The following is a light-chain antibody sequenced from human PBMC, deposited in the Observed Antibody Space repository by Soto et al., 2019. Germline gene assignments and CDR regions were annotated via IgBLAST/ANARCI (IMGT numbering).Light chain of an antibody. J-gene: IGLJ2*01. CDR3: CSYTSSSTLVV. CDR2: DVT. CDR1: TSDVGGYNY. V-gene: IGLV2-14*01. Sequence: QSALTQPASVSGSPGQSITISCTGTTSDVGGYNYVSWYQQHPGKAPKLLIHDVTSRPSGVSNRFSGSKSGNTASLTISGLQAEDESNYYCCSYTSSSTLVVFGGGTKLTVL.